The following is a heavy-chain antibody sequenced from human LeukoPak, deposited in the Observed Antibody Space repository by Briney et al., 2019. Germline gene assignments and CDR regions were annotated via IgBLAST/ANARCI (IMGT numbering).Heavy chain of an antibody. CDR3: ARDGSTDYYDSSGYCDFDY. CDR1: GFTFSSYS. Sequence: GGSLRLSCAASGFTFSSYSMNWVRQAPGKGLEWVSYISSSSSTIYYADSVKGRFTISRDNAKNSLYLQMNSLRAEDTAVYYCARDGSTDYYDSSGYCDFDYWGQGTLVTVSS. J-gene: IGHJ4*02. CDR2: ISSSSSTI. D-gene: IGHD3-22*01. V-gene: IGHV3-48*01.